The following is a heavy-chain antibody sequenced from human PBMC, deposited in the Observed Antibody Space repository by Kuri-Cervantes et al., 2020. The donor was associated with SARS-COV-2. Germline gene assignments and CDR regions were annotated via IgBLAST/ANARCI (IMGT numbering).Heavy chain of an antibody. CDR1: GYTFTSYG. D-gene: IGHD6-19*01. Sequence: ASVKVSCKASGYTFTSYGMNWVRQAPGQGLEWMGWINTNTGNPTYAQGFTGRFVFSLDTSVSTAYLQISSLKAEDTAVYYCARDWYSSGWSLGAFDIWGQGTMVTVSS. V-gene: IGHV7-4-1*02. CDR2: INTNTGNP. CDR3: ARDWYSSGWSLGAFDI. J-gene: IGHJ3*02.